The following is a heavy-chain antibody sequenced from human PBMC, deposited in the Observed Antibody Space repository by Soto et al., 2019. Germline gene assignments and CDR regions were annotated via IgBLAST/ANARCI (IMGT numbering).Heavy chain of an antibody. CDR1: GFTFSSYG. Sequence: QVQLVESGGGVVQPGRSLRLSCAASGFTFSSYGMHWVRQAPGKGLEWVAVISYDGSNKYYADSVKGRFTISRDNSKNTLYLQMNSLRAEDTAVHYCANSDDGYKWEWGQGTLVTVSS. J-gene: IGHJ4*02. V-gene: IGHV3-30*18. CDR3: ANSDDGYKWE. CDR2: ISYDGSNK. D-gene: IGHD5-12*01.